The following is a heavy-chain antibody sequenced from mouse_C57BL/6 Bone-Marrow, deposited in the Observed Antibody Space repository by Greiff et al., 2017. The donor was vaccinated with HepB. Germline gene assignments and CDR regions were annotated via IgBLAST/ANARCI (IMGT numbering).Heavy chain of an antibody. J-gene: IGHJ2*01. V-gene: IGHV1-82*01. CDR2: IYPGDGDT. CDR3: ARDRLYDGCYVGFFDY. CDR1: GYAFSSSW. D-gene: IGHD2-3*01. Sequence: QVQLQQSGPELVKPGASVKISCKASGYAFSSSWMNWVKQRPGKGLEWIGRIYPGDGDTNYNGKFKDKATLTADKSSRKAYMQLSSLTSGDSAVYFYARDRLYDGCYVGFFDYWGQGTTLTVSS.